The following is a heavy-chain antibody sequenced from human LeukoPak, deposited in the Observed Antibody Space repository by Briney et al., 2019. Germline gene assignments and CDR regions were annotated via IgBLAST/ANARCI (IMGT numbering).Heavy chain of an antibody. J-gene: IGHJ4*02. Sequence: GGSLRLSCAASGLIFSSYSMNWVRQAPGKGVEWISYISTSSSTIYYADSVKGRFTISRDDAKNSLYLQMNSLGDEDTAVYYCARDAGSDYYESSGYYSWGQGTPVTVSS. V-gene: IGHV3-48*02. D-gene: IGHD3-22*01. CDR1: GLIFSSYS. CDR2: ISTSSSTI. CDR3: ARDAGSDYYESSGYYS.